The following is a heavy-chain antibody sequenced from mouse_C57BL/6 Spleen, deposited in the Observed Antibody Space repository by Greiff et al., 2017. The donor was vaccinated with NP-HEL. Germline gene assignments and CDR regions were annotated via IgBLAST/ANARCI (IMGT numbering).Heavy chain of an antibody. CDR3: ARGDHYYGSSYFDY. Sequence: QVQLQQSGAELVKPGASVKMSCKASGYTFTSYWITWVKQRPGQGLEWIGDIYPGSGSTNYNEKFKSKATLTVDTSSSTAYMQLSSLTSEDSAVYYCARGDHYYGSSYFDYWGQGTTLTVSS. CDR2: IYPGSGST. V-gene: IGHV1-55*01. CDR1: GYTFTSYW. D-gene: IGHD1-1*01. J-gene: IGHJ2*01.